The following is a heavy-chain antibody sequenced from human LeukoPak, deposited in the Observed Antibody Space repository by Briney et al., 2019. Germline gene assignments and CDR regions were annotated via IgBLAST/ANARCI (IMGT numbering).Heavy chain of an antibody. CDR3: ARGRDYGECDY. Sequence: GGSLRLSCAASGFTFSSYAMSWVRQAPGKGLEWVSLISGGGYTTYYADSVKGRFTISRDNPKNTLYLQLNSLRAEDTAVYYCARGRDYGECDYWGQGTLVTVSS. CDR2: ISGGGYTT. CDR1: GFTFSSYA. D-gene: IGHD4-17*01. V-gene: IGHV3-23*01. J-gene: IGHJ4*02.